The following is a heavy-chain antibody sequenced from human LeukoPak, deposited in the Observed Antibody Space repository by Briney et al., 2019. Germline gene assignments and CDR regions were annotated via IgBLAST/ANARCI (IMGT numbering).Heavy chain of an antibody. CDR3: ARDPYNSNWFDP. Sequence: PSETRSLTCTVSGDSISSYYWSWIRQPAGKGLEWIGRMYIRGTTNYNPSLKRRVTMSVDTSKNQFSLKLSSVTAADTAIYYCARDPYNSNWFDPWGQGTLVTVSS. CDR1: GDSISSYY. D-gene: IGHD1-1*01. CDR2: MYIRGTT. J-gene: IGHJ5*02. V-gene: IGHV4-4*07.